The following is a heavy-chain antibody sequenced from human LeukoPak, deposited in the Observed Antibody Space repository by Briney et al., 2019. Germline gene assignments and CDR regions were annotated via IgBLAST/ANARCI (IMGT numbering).Heavy chain of an antibody. V-gene: IGHV3-7*01. CDR1: GGSISSSRYY. CDR3: ARDFRFLEDY. Sequence: ETLSLTCTVSGGSISSSRYYWGWIRQPPGKGLEWVGNIKGDGSEKYYVDSVKGRFTISRDNAKNSLYLQMNSLRAEDTAVYYCARDFRFLEDYWGQGTLVTVSS. CDR2: IKGDGSEK. J-gene: IGHJ4*02. D-gene: IGHD3-3*01.